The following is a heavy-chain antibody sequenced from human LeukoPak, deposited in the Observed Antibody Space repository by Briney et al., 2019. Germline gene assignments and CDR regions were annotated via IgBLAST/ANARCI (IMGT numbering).Heavy chain of an antibody. D-gene: IGHD1-26*01. CDR3: ASLPGGSYDY. V-gene: IGHV4-39*07. CDR2: IYYSGTT. Sequence: SETLSLTCTVSGGSISSSPYYWGWIRQPPGKGLEWIGSIYYSGTTHYNPSLESRVTVSVDTSKNQFSLKLNSVTAADTAVYYCASLPGGSYDYWGQGALVTVSS. J-gene: IGHJ4*02. CDR1: GGSISSSPYY.